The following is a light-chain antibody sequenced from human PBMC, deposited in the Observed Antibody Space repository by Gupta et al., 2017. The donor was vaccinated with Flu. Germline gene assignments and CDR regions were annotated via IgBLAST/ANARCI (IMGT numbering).Light chain of an antibody. CDR2: SSD. Sequence: QSVLTQPPSVSGTPGQRVTISCSGSSSNIRSNTINWYQQVPGTAPKLVIYSSDQRPSGVPHRFSGSKSGTSASLAISGLPSEEEADYYCSAWVDNVHAHVVFGGGTKLTVL. V-gene: IGLV1-44*01. CDR1: SSNIRSNT. J-gene: IGLJ2*01. CDR3: SAWVDNVHAHVV.